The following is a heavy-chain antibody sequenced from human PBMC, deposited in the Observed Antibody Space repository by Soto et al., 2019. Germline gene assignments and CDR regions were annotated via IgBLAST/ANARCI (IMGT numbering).Heavy chain of an antibody. D-gene: IGHD6-19*01. Sequence: GGSLRLSCTASGFTFGDYAMSWFRQAPGKGLEWVGFIRSKAYGGTTEYAASVKGRFTISRDDSKSIAYLQMNSLKTEDTAVYYCTRVGDSSGWSFDYWGQGTLVTVSS. J-gene: IGHJ4*02. V-gene: IGHV3-49*03. CDR2: IRSKAYGGTT. CDR1: GFTFGDYA. CDR3: TRVGDSSGWSFDY.